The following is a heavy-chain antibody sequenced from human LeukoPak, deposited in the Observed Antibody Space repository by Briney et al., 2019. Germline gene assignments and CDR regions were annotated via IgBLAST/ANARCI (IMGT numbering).Heavy chain of an antibody. CDR3: ARGLGVVVVAATPGYYYMDV. V-gene: IGHV4-34*01. J-gene: IGHJ6*03. D-gene: IGHD2-15*01. Sequence: PSETLSLTCAVYGGSFSGYYWSWIRQPPGKGPEWIGEINHSGSTNYNPSLKSRVTISVDTSKNQFSLKLSSVTAADTAVYYCARGLGVVVVAATPGYYYMDVWGKGTTVTVSS. CDR1: GGSFSGYY. CDR2: INHSGST.